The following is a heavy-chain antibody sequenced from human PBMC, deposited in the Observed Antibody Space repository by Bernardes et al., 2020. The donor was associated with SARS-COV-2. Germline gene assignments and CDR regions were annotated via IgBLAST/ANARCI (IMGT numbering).Heavy chain of an antibody. D-gene: IGHD3-22*01. CDR1: GFTFSSYW. Sequence: GSLRLSCAASGFTFSSYWMHWVRQAPGKGLVWVSRINSDGSSTSYADSVKGRFTISRDNAKNTLYLQMNSLRAEDTAVYYCAREEYYYDSSGYYYDAFDIWGQGTMVTVSS. V-gene: IGHV3-74*01. J-gene: IGHJ3*02. CDR2: INSDGSST. CDR3: AREEYYYDSSGYYYDAFDI.